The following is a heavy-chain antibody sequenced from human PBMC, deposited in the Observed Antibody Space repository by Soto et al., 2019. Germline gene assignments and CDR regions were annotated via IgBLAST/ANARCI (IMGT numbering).Heavy chain of an antibody. J-gene: IGHJ3*02. V-gene: IGHV1-18*01. CDR1: GDTFTSYG. CDR2: ISAYNGNT. Sequence: GASVKVSCKASGDTFTSYGISWVRQAPGQGLEWMGWISAYNGNTNYAQNLQGRVTMTTDTSTSTAYMELRSLRSDDTAVYYCARDVRPSIAAAGTPDGFDIWGQGTMVTVSS. D-gene: IGHD6-13*01. CDR3: ARDVRPSIAAAGTPDGFDI.